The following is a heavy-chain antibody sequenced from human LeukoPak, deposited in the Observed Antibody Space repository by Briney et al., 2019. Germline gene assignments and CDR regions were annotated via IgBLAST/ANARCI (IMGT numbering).Heavy chain of an antibody. J-gene: IGHJ4*02. V-gene: IGHV4-38-2*01. CDR1: GYSISSGYY. CDR3: ARSARWFFLVPAAIPAYFDY. CDR2: IYHRGNT. Sequence: SETLSLTCAVSGYSISSGYYWGWIRQPPGKGLEWIWSIYHRGNTYYNPSLKSRVTISVDTSKNQFSLKLSSVTAADTAVYYCARSARWFFLVPAAIPAYFDYWGQGTLVTVSS. D-gene: IGHD2-2*01.